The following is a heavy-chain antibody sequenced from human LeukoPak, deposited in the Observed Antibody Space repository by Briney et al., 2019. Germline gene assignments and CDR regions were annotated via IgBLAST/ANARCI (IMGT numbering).Heavy chain of an antibody. D-gene: IGHD6-19*01. V-gene: IGHV4-34*01. CDR1: GGSVSGYY. J-gene: IGHJ4*02. CDR3: ARAPVAGSPYYFDY. CDR2: INHSGST. Sequence: SETLSLTCAVYGGSVSGYYWSWIRQPPGKGLEWIGEINHSGSTNYNPSLKSRVTISVDTSKNQFSLKLSSVTDADTAVYYCARAPVAGSPYYFDYWGQGTLVTVSS.